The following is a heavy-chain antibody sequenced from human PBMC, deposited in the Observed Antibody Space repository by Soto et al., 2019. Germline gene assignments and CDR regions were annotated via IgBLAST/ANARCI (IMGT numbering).Heavy chain of an antibody. CDR3: AGGGDPWELELPFAFDY. CDR1: GGSVSSGSYY. D-gene: IGHD1-7*01. CDR2: IYYSGST. Sequence: SETLSLTCTVSGGSVSSGSYYWSWIRQPPGKGLEWIGYIYYSGSTNYNPSLKSRVTISVDTSKNQFSLKLSSVTAADTAVYYCAGGGDPWELELPFAFDYWGQGTLVTVSS. V-gene: IGHV4-61*01. J-gene: IGHJ4*02.